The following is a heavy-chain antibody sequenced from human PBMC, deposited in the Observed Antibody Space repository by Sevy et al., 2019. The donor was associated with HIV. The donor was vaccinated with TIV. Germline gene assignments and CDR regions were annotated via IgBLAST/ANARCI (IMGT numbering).Heavy chain of an antibody. CDR3: ARTDYYDSSGYFYFDY. J-gene: IGHJ4*02. CDR2: IIPLFGTT. Sequence: SVKVSCKASGGTFSTSPINWVRQAPGQGLEWMGGIIPLFGTTKYAQKVQGRVRIIADESTSTAFLEMNNLRSEDTAVYYCARTDYYDSSGYFYFDYWGQGTLVTVSS. CDR1: GGTFSTSP. D-gene: IGHD3-22*01. V-gene: IGHV1-69*13.